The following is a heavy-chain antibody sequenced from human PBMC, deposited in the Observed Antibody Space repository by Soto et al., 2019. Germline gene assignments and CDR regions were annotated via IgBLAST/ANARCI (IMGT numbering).Heavy chain of an antibody. CDR1: GGSIRNGGYY. CDR3: ARETYDSIGWLDH. D-gene: IGHD3-22*01. CDR2: IYYSGST. V-gene: IGHV4-31*03. Sequence: PSETLSLTCTVSGGSIRNGGYYWTWIRQHPGKGLEWIGYIYYSGSTYYNPSLKSRVTISIDTSKNQFSLKLSSVTAADTAVYYWARETYDSIGWLDHWGQGALVTVSS. J-gene: IGHJ4*02.